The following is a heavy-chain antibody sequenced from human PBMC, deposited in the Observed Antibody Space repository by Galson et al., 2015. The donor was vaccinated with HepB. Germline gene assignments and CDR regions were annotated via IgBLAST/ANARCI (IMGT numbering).Heavy chain of an antibody. CDR2: ISYVGSIK. CDR3: ARDSITHSYYYYYYMDV. D-gene: IGHD3-3*02. V-gene: IGHV3-30-3*01. CDR1: GFTFSSYA. Sequence: SLRLSCAASGFTFSSYAMHWVRQAPGKGLEWVAVISYVGSIKYYADSVKGRFTISRDSSRNTLYLQMNSLRTEDTAVYYCARDSITHSYYYYYYMDVWGKGTTVTVSS. J-gene: IGHJ6*03.